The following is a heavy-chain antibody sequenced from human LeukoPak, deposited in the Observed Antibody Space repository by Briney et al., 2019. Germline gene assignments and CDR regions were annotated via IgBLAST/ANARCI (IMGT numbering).Heavy chain of an antibody. D-gene: IGHD1-26*01. CDR2: ISSSSSTI. V-gene: IGHV3-48*01. Sequence: AGGSLRLSCAASGFTFSRYSMNWVRQAPGKGLEWVSYISSSSSTIYYADSVKGRFTISRDNAKNSLYLQMHSLRAEDTAVYYCARGGSLNFDYWGQGTLVTVSS. CDR1: GFTFSRYS. J-gene: IGHJ4*02. CDR3: ARGGSLNFDY.